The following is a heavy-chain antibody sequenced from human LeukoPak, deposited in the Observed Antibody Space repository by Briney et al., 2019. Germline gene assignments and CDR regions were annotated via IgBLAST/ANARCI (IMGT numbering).Heavy chain of an antibody. Sequence: TGGSLRLSCEASGFTFSSYSMHWVRQAPGKGLEWVAVISFDGGRRYYADSVKGRFTISRDNSKNTLYLQMNSLRPEDTALYYCARPRTIAAAGIFGAFDYWGQGTLVTVSS. J-gene: IGHJ4*02. D-gene: IGHD6-13*01. CDR3: ARPRTIAAAGIFGAFDY. CDR2: ISFDGGRR. CDR1: GFTFSSYS. V-gene: IGHV3-30-3*01.